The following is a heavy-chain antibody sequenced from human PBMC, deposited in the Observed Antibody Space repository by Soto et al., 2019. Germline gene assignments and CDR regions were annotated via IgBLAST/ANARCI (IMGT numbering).Heavy chain of an antibody. CDR3: ARRLGYSSSWYFWVRGYYMDV. V-gene: IGHV1-8*01. J-gene: IGHJ6*03. CDR1: GYTFTSYD. CDR2: MNPNSGNT. D-gene: IGHD6-13*01. Sequence: ASVKVSCKASGYTFTSYDINWVRQATGQGLEWMGWMNPNSGNTGYAQKFQGRVTMTRNTSISTAYMELSSLRSEDTAVYYCARRLGYSSSWYFWVRGYYMDVWGKGTTVTVSS.